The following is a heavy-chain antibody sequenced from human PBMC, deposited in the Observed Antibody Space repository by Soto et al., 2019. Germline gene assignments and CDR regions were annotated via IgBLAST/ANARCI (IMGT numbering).Heavy chain of an antibody. CDR1: GGSISSYY. CDR2: IYYSGST. D-gene: IGHD3-3*01. CDR3: ARDFAYFDS. Sequence: SETLSLTCTVSGGSISSYYWSWIRQPPGKGLEWIGYIYYSGSTNYNPSLKSRVIISVDTSKNQFSLKLSSVTAADTAVYFCARDFAYFDSWGQGTLVTVSS. V-gene: IGHV4-59*01. J-gene: IGHJ4*02.